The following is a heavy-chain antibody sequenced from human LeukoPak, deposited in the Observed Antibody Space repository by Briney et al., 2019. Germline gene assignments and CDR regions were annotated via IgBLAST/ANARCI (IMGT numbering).Heavy chain of an antibody. CDR2: IKEDGTEK. D-gene: IGHD1-26*01. V-gene: IGHV3-7*01. Sequence: PGGSLRLSCAGSGFTFSDVWMTWVRQTPGKGLEWVANIKEDGTEKNLVDSVKGRFTISRDNAKNSLYLQMNSLRAEDTAVCYCARDRPCGSYVDCFDYWGQGTLVTVSS. CDR1: GFTFSDVW. J-gene: IGHJ4*02. CDR3: ARDRPCGSYVDCFDY.